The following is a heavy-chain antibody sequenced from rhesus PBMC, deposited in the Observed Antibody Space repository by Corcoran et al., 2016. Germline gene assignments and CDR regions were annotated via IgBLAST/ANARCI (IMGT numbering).Heavy chain of an antibody. Sequence: QLQLQESGPGLVKTSETLSVTCAVSGGSISSCYWIWIRQAPGQGLEWIGYIYGSGSSTKYNPSLKSRGTRSGDTSKNQLSRKLSSVTAADTAVYYWASSVDTATVAVDYWGQGVLVTVSS. CDR1: GGSISSCY. V-gene: IGHV4-169*02. CDR3: ASSVDTATVAVDY. CDR2: IYGSGSST. J-gene: IGHJ4*01. D-gene: IGHD5-12*01.